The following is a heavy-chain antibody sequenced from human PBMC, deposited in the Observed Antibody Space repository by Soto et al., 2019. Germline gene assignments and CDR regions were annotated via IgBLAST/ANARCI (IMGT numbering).Heavy chain of an antibody. V-gene: IGHV1-3*01. CDR3: ARDLGGWPDY. J-gene: IGHJ4*02. CDR2: INAGNGNT. D-gene: IGHD6-19*01. Sequence: QVQLVPSGAEVKKPGASVKVACKASGYTFTSYAIHWVRQAPGQRLEWMGWINAGNGNTKYSQKFQDRVTITRDTSASTAYMERSSLRSEDTAVDYCARDLGGWPDYWGQGTLVTVSS. CDR1: GYTFTSYA.